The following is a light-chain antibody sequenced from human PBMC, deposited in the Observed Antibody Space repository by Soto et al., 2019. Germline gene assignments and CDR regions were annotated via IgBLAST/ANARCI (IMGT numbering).Light chain of an antibody. V-gene: IGLV1-44*01. CDR3: AAWDDSLNGVV. Sequence: QSVLTQPPSASGTPGQRVTISCAGGTYNIGNNYVNWYQQLPGTAPKLLIYSNDQRPSGVPDRFSGSKSGTSASLAISGLQSENEADFYCAAWDDSLNGVVFGGGTKLTVL. CDR1: TYNIGNNY. CDR2: SND. J-gene: IGLJ2*01.